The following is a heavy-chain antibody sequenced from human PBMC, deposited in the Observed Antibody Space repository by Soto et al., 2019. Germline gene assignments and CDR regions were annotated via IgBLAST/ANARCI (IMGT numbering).Heavy chain of an antibody. CDR2: INHSGST. J-gene: IGHJ6*02. D-gene: IGHD2-2*01. CDR1: GGSFSGYY. V-gene: IGHV4-34*01. CDR3: ARAKYIVVVPAAPYYYYGMDV. Sequence: SETLSLTCAVYGGSFSGYYWSWIRQPPGKGLEWIGEINHSGSTNYNPSLKSRVTISVETSKNQFSLKLSSVTAADTAVYYCARAKYIVVVPAAPYYYYGMDVWGQGTTVTVSS.